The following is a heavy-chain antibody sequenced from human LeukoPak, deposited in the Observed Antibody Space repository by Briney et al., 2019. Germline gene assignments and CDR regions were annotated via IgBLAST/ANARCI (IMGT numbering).Heavy chain of an antibody. J-gene: IGHJ4*02. D-gene: IGHD3-10*01. CDR3: ARVGVRGEFIDY. Sequence: SQTLSLTCTVSGGSISSGDYYWSWIRQPPGKGLEWIGYIYYSGSTYYNPSLKSRLTISVDTSKNQFSLKLSSVTAAATAVYYCARVGVRGEFIDYWGQGTLVTVSS. V-gene: IGHV4-30-4*01. CDR2: IYYSGST. CDR1: GGSISSGDYY.